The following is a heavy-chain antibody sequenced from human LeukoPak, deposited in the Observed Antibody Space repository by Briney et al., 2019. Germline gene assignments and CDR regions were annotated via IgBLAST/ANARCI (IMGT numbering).Heavy chain of an antibody. V-gene: IGHV3-74*01. CDR2: IDSDGSST. Sequence: PGGSLRLSCAASGFTFSSYWMHWVRQAPGKGLVWVSRIDSDGSSTSYADSVKGRFTISRDNAKNTLYLQMNNLRAEDTAVYYCARDKSGGSVTTSFDYWGQGTLVTVSS. CDR3: ARDKSGGSVTTSFDY. J-gene: IGHJ4*02. D-gene: IGHD4-17*01. CDR1: GFTFSSYW.